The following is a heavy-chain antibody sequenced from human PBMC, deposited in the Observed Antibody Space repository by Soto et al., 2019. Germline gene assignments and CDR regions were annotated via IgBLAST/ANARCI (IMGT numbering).Heavy chain of an antibody. Sequence: GGSLRLSCTASGFTFNTHWMHWVRQAPGKGLVWVSRIYFDGITTNYADSVKGRLTVSRDNAKNTVYLHVNTLRDEDTAAYYFARGGAMGVDYWGQGTLVTVSS. J-gene: IGHJ4*02. D-gene: IGHD1-26*01. CDR3: ARGGAMGVDY. CDR1: GFTFNTHW. V-gene: IGHV3-74*01. CDR2: IYFDGITT.